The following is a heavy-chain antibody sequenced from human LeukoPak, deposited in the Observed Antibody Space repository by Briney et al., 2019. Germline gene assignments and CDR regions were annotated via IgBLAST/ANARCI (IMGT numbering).Heavy chain of an antibody. CDR2: ISCSGGST. V-gene: IGHV3-23*01. CDR1: GFTFNNYA. Sequence: GGSLRLSCAASGFTFNNYAMSWVRRAPGKGLEWVSAISCSGGSTYYADSVKGRFTISRDNSKNTLFLQMNSLRAEDTAVYYCAKRLNSSSWYYFHYWGQGTLVTVSS. D-gene: IGHD6-13*01. J-gene: IGHJ4*02. CDR3: AKRLNSSSWYYFHY.